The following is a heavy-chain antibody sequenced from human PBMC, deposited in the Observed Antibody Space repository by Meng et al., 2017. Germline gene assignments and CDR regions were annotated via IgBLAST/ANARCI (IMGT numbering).Heavy chain of an antibody. CDR1: GGSFSGYY. V-gene: IGHV4-34*01. Sequence: QVQLQEGGGGLFKPSETLSLTCAVYGGSFSGYYWSWIRQPPGKGLEWIGEINHSGSTNYTPSLKSRVTISVDTSKNQFSLKLSSVTAADTAVYYCARGPLVHQYFDYWGQGTLVTVSS. CDR2: INHSGST. D-gene: IGHD6-13*01. CDR3: ARGPLVHQYFDY. J-gene: IGHJ4*02.